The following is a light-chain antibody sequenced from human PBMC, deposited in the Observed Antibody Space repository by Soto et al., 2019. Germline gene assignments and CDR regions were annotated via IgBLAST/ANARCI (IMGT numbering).Light chain of an antibody. CDR2: GAS. J-gene: IGKJ2*01. Sequence: DIVLTQSPGTLSLSPGERATLSCRASQSVTSSYLASYQQTVTTNYLAWYQQKLGQAPRLLIYGASSRATGIPDRFSGSGSGTDFTLTISRLEPEDFAVYYCQQYGSSPYTFGQGTKLEIK. V-gene: IGKV3-20*01. CDR1: QSVTSSY. CDR3: QQYGSSPYT.